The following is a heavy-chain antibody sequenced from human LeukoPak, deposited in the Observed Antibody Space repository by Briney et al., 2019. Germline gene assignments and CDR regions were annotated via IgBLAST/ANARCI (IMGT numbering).Heavy chain of an antibody. D-gene: IGHD3-10*01. CDR1: GGSISSYY. J-gene: IGHJ3*02. V-gene: IGHV4-4*07. CDR2: IYTSGST. Sequence: SETLSLTCTVSGGSISSYYWSWIRQPAGKGLEWIGRIYTSGSTNYNPSLKSRVTISVDTSKNQLSLKLSSVTAADTAVYYCASRGSGSYFAFDIWGQGTMVTVSS. CDR3: ASRGSGSYFAFDI.